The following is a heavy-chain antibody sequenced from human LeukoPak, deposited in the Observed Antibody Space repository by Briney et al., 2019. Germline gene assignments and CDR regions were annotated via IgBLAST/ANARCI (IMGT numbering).Heavy chain of an antibody. J-gene: IGHJ4*02. CDR3: ARGPLMTTVTVFDY. CDR1: GYTFTGYY. D-gene: IGHD4-17*01. CDR2: IIPIFGTA. Sequence: ASVKVSCKASGYTFTGYYMHWVRQAPGQGLEWMGGIIPIFGTANYAQKFQGRVTITADESTSTAYMELSSLRSEDTAVYYCARGPLMTTVTVFDYWGQGTLVTVSS. V-gene: IGHV1-69*13.